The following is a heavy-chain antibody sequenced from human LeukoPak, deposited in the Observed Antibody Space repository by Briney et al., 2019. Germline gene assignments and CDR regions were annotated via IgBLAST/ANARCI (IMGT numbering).Heavy chain of an antibody. CDR2: IYYSGST. V-gene: IGHV4-39*07. Sequence: PSETLSLTCTVSGGSISSSSYYWGWIRQPPGKGLEWIGSIYYSGSTYYNPSLKSRVTISVDTSKNQFSLKLSSVTAADTAVYYCARVMHSSSWGGDSYYFDYWGQGTLVTVSS. D-gene: IGHD6-13*01. CDR1: GGSISSSSYY. CDR3: ARVMHSSSWGGDSYYFDY. J-gene: IGHJ4*02.